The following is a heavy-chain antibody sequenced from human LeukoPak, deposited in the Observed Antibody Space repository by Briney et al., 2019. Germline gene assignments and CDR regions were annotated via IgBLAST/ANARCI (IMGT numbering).Heavy chain of an antibody. CDR1: GGSIRSYH. J-gene: IGHJ5*02. CDR3: ARGSMTTVVTENWFDP. V-gene: IGHV4-59*08. Sequence: SETLSLTCTVSGGSIRSYHWSWIRQPPGKGLEWIGYIYNSGSTNYNPSLRSRVTISVDTSKNQFSLKLSSVTAADTAVYYCARGSMTTVVTENWFDPWGQGTLVTVSS. D-gene: IGHD4-23*01. CDR2: IYNSGST.